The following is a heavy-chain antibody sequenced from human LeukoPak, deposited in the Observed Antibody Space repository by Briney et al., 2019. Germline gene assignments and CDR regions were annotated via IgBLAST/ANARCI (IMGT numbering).Heavy chain of an antibody. Sequence: GGSLRLSCAASGFTFSSYGMHWARQAPGKGLEWVAFIRYDGSNKYYADSVKGRFTISRDNSKNTLYLQMNSLRAEDTAVYYCAKGADLYSPYYYYMDVWGKGTTVTISS. CDR2: IRYDGSNK. D-gene: IGHD2-15*01. J-gene: IGHJ6*03. CDR3: AKGADLYSPYYYYMDV. CDR1: GFTFSSYG. V-gene: IGHV3-30*02.